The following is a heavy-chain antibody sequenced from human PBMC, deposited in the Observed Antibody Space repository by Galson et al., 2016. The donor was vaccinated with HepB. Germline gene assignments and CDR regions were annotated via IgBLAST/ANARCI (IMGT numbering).Heavy chain of an antibody. D-gene: IGHD5-12*01. J-gene: IGHJ4*02. CDR2: LSVSGDTT. Sequence: CAASGFTFGDYTMSWVRQAPGKGLEWVSGLSVSGDTTYYADSVKGRFTISRDNSKNTLHLQMNSLRADDTAVYYCAKDGVRSGYSYFDYWGRGTLVTVSS. V-gene: IGHV3-23*01. CDR1: GFTFGDYT. CDR3: AKDGVRSGYSYFDY.